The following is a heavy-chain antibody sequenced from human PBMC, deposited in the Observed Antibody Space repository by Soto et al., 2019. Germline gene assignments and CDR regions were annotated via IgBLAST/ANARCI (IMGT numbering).Heavy chain of an antibody. Sequence: QVQLVESGGGVVQPGRSLRLSCAASGFTFSSYGMHWVRQAPGRGLEWVAVISYDGSNKYYADSVKGRFTISRDNSKNTLYLQMNSLRAEDTAVYYCAKVYHSTKTYFDYWGQGTLVTVSS. CDR3: AKVYHSTKTYFDY. CDR1: GFTFSSYG. J-gene: IGHJ4*02. D-gene: IGHD1-26*01. CDR2: ISYDGSNK. V-gene: IGHV3-30*18.